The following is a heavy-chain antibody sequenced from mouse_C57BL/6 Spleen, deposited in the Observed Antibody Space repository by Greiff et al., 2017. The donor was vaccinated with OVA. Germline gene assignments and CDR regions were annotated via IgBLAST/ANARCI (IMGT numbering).Heavy chain of an antibody. J-gene: IGHJ2*01. CDR3: ARYDYVSPFDY. D-gene: IGHD2-4*01. V-gene: IGHV1-85*01. Sequence: QVQLKESGPELVKPGASVKLSCKASGYTFTSYDINWVKQRPGQGLEWIGWIYPRDGSTKYNEKFKGKATLTVDTSSSTAYMELHSLTSEDSAVYFCARYDYVSPFDYWGQGTTLTVSS. CDR2: IYPRDGST. CDR1: GYTFTSYD.